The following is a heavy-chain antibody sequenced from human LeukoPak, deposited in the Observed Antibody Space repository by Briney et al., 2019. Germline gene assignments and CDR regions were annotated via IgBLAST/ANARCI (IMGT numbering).Heavy chain of an antibody. CDR3: AREDSSGWYFDY. CDR1: GFTFSSYG. Sequence: GGSLRLSCAASGFTFSSYGMHWVRQAPSKGLEWVAVIWYDGSNKYYADSVKGRFTISRDNSKNTLYLQMNSLRAEDTAVYYCAREDSSGWYFDYWGQGTLVTVSS. J-gene: IGHJ4*02. CDR2: IWYDGSNK. V-gene: IGHV3-33*01. D-gene: IGHD6-19*01.